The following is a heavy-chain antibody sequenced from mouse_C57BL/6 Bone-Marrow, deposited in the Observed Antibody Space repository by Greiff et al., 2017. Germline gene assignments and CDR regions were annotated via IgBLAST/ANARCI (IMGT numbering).Heavy chain of an antibody. Sequence: EVMLVESGGGLVKPGGSLKLSCAASGFTFSSYAMSWVRQTPEKRLEWVATISDGGSYTYYPDNVKGRFTISRVNAKNNLYLQMSHLKSEDTAMYYCARDRGNYAWFAYWGQGTLVTVSA. D-gene: IGHD2-1*01. V-gene: IGHV5-4*01. CDR2: ISDGGSYT. CDR3: ARDRGNYAWFAY. J-gene: IGHJ3*01. CDR1: GFTFSSYA.